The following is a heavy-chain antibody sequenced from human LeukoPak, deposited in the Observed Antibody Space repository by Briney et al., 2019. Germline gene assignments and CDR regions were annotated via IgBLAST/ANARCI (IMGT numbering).Heavy chain of an antibody. CDR1: GGSISSTSYY. CDR2: IYHSGST. J-gene: IGHJ3*02. D-gene: IGHD3-22*01. CDR3: ARDLAFSNVGGGYYYAEGAFDI. V-gene: IGHV4-39*07. Sequence: PSETLSLTCTVSGGSISSTSYYWGWIRQPPGKGLEWIGSIYHSGSTYYNPSLKSRVTISVDTSKNQFSLKLSSVTAADTAVYYCARDLAFSNVGGGYYYAEGAFDIWGQGTMVTVSS.